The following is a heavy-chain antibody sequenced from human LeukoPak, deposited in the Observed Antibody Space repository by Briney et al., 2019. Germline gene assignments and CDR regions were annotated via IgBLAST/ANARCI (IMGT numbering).Heavy chain of an antibody. V-gene: IGHV4-39*01. CDR1: GGSISSSSYY. CDR3: ARHVHEPYMVRGGIFDY. CDR2: IYYSGST. D-gene: IGHD3-10*01. J-gene: IGHJ4*02. Sequence: PSETLSLTCTVSGGSISSSSYYWGWIRQPPGKGLEWIGSIYYSGSTYYNPSLKSRVTISVDTSKNQFSLKLSSVTAADTAVYYYARHVHEPYMVRGGIFDYWGQGTLVTVSS.